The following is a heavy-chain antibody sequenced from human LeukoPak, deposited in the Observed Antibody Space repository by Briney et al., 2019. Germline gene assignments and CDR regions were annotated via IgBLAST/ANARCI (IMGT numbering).Heavy chain of an antibody. CDR1: GFTFSSYA. J-gene: IGHJ4*02. D-gene: IGHD5-24*01. V-gene: IGHV4-4*08. CDR3: ARSLEGEGYNADYFDY. Sequence: GSLRLSCAASGFTFSSYAMSWVRQAPGKGLEWIGRVYTSGSTNYNPSLKSRVTISVDTSKNHFSLNLSSVTAADTAVYYCARSLEGEGYNADYFDYWGQGTLVTVSS. CDR2: VYTSGST.